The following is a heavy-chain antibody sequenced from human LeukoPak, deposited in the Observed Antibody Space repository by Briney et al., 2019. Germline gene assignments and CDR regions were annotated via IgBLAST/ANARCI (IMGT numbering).Heavy chain of an antibody. Sequence: GGSLRLSCAASGFTFKSFSMNWVRQAPGKGLEWVSSISSSSSYIYYADSVKDRFTISRDNAKNSLYLQMNSLRAEDTAVYYCARSSGSYPEYFQHWGQGTLVTVSS. J-gene: IGHJ1*01. CDR1: GFTFKSFS. V-gene: IGHV3-21*01. CDR3: ARSSGSYPEYFQH. D-gene: IGHD1-26*01. CDR2: ISSSSSYI.